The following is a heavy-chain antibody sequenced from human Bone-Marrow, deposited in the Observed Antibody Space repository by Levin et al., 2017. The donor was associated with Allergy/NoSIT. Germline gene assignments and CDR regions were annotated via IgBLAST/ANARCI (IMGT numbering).Heavy chain of an antibody. CDR1: GFTFSSYA. Sequence: GGSLRLSCAASGFTFSSYAMSWVRQAPGKGLEWVSTISGGGGSTYYADSVKGRFTISRDNSKNTLYLQMNSLRAEDTAVYYCAKGPYYYDSGGRSLYSYAFDIWGQGTMVTVSS. CDR2: ISGGGGST. CDR3: AKGPYYYDSGGRSLYSYAFDI. D-gene: IGHD3-22*01. V-gene: IGHV3-23*01. J-gene: IGHJ3*02.